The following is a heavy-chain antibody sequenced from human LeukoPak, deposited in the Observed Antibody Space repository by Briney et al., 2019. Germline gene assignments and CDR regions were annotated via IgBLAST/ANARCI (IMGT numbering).Heavy chain of an antibody. CDR2: ISSISYI. CDR1: GFHFSTYG. CDR3: ARDQYGDYALDY. Sequence: GGSLRLSCAASGFHFSTYGMNWVRQAPGKGLEWVSSISSISYIYYADSVKGRFTISRDAAKNSLYLQMNSLRAEDTAVYYCARDQYGDYALDYWGQGTLVTVSS. J-gene: IGHJ4*02. D-gene: IGHD4-17*01. V-gene: IGHV3-21*01.